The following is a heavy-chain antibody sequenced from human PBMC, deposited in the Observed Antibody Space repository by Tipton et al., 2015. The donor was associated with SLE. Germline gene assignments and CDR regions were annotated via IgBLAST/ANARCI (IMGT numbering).Heavy chain of an antibody. CDR2: INPSGGST. J-gene: IGHJ6*03. CDR1: GYTFTSYF. CDR3: ARDRKNLRFLGYYDYMDV. V-gene: IGHV1-46*01. D-gene: IGHD3-3*01. Sequence: QLVQSGAEVKKPGASVKVSCKASGYTFTSYFLHWVRQAPGQGLEWMGMINPSGGSTKYAPKFQGRVIMTRDTSTTTVYMELSSLRSEDTAVYYCARDRKNLRFLGYYDYMDVWGKGTTVTVS.